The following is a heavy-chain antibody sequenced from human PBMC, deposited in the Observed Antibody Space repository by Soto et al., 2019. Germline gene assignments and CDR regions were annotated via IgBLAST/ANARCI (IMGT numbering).Heavy chain of an antibody. CDR1: GFTFSSYA. CDR2: VSGSGDST. CDR3: AKRHHYDSSAYFDC. V-gene: IGHV3-23*01. D-gene: IGHD3-22*01. Sequence: EVQLLESGGGLVQPGGSLRLSCATSGFTFSSYAMSWVRQAPGQGLEWVSTVSGSGDSTYYADSVKGRFTISRDNSRNTLFLQMNSLRAEDTAVYYCAKRHHYDSSAYFDCWGQGTLVTVSS. J-gene: IGHJ4*02.